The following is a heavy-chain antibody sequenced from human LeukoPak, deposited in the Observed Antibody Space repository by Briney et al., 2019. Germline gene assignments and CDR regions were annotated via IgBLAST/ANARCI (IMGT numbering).Heavy chain of an antibody. Sequence: ASVKVSCKASGYTFTSYGISWVRQAPGQGLEWMGWISAYNGNTNYAQKLQGRVTMTTDTSTSTAYMELRSLRSDDTAVYYCAREERYYDSSGYYFQRWGQGTLVIVSS. CDR3: AREERYYDSSGYYFQR. V-gene: IGHV1-18*01. J-gene: IGHJ1*01. CDR1: GYTFTSYG. D-gene: IGHD3-22*01. CDR2: ISAYNGNT.